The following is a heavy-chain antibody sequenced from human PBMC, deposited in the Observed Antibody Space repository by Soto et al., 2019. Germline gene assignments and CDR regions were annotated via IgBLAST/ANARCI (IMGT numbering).Heavy chain of an antibody. CDR3: ARQPNKKLVLLYGMDV. CDR1: GGSISSSSYY. J-gene: IGHJ6*02. D-gene: IGHD3-10*01. CDR2: IYYSGST. V-gene: IGHV4-39*01. Sequence: PSETLSLTCTVSGGSISSSSYYWGWIRQPPGKGLEWIGSIYYSGSTYYNPSLKSRVTISVDTSKNQFSLKLSSVTAADTAVYYCARQPNKKLVLLYGMDVWGQGTTVTVSS.